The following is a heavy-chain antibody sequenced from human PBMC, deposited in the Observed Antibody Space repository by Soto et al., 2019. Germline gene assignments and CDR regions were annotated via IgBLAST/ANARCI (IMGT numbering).Heavy chain of an antibody. V-gene: IGHV1-69*06. CDR3: ALRRGYGDYFAYMDV. Sequence: AETVSCKASGGTFSSYAISWVRQAPGPEREWMVGINPIFCTANYAEQFEGRVTITADKSTSTAYMELSSLRGEDTAVYDGALRRGYGDYFAYMDVWGQGTTFTVSS. D-gene: IGHD4-17*01. CDR1: GGTFSSYA. CDR2: INPIFCTA. J-gene: IGHJ6*02.